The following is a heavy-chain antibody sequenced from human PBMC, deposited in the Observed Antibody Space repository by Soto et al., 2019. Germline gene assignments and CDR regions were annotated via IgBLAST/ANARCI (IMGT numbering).Heavy chain of an antibody. J-gene: IGHJ6*02. V-gene: IGHV1-69*12. CDR3: ARDLESPADYYYGMDV. CDR2: IIPIFGTA. Sequence: QVQLVQSGAEVKKPGSSVKVSCKASGGTFSSYAISWVRQAPGQGLEWMGGIIPIFGTANYAQKFQGRVTITADEXTXXAYMELSSLRSEDTAVYYCARDLESPADYYYGMDVWGQGTTVTVSS. CDR1: GGTFSSYA.